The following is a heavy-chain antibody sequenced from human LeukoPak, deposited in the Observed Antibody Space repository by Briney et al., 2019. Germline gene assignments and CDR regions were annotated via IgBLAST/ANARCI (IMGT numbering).Heavy chain of an antibody. V-gene: IGHV3-7*04. CDR1: GFTFRTYW. CDR3: VRDTVVVPQGDAFDL. Sequence: PGGSLKLSCAASGFTFRTYWMAWVRQSPGKRLECVANIKYDGIEKYHVDSVKGRFTISRDNAKNSLYLQMNSLRTEDTAVYYCVRDTVVVPQGDAFDLWGQGTMVTVSS. J-gene: IGHJ3*01. D-gene: IGHD2-2*01. CDR2: IKYDGIEK.